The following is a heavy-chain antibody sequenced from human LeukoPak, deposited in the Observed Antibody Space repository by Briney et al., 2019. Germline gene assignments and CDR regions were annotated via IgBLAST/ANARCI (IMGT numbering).Heavy chain of an antibody. CDR1: GGTFSSYA. Sequence: ASVKVSCKASGGTFSSYAISWVRQAPGQGLEWMGRIIPILGIANYAQKFQGRVTITADKSTSTAYMELSSLRSEDTAVYYCARDDRDGYNYFDYWGQGTLVTASS. CDR3: ARDDRDGYNYFDY. D-gene: IGHD5-24*01. J-gene: IGHJ4*02. CDR2: IIPILGIA. V-gene: IGHV1-69*04.